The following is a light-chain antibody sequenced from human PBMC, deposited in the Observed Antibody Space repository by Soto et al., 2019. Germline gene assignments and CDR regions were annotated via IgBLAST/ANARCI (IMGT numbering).Light chain of an antibody. CDR1: QDIGNW. Sequence: DIQMTQSPSSVSASVGDRVIITCRASQDIGNWLAWYQQKPGKAPNLLIYAASRLHSGVPSRFSGSGSGTDFTLPVYTLQPEDFATYYRQQAKAFPLTFGGGTQVEIK. CDR2: AAS. V-gene: IGKV1D-12*01. J-gene: IGKJ4*01. CDR3: QQAKAFPLT.